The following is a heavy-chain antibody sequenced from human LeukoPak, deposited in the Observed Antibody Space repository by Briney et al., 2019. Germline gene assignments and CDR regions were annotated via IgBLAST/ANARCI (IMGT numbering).Heavy chain of an antibody. J-gene: IGHJ6*02. CDR2: IYSGGST. V-gene: IGHV3-53*01. Sequence: GGSLRLSCAASGFTVSSNYMSWVRQAPGKGLEWVSVIYSGGSTYYADSVKGRFTISRDNSKNTLYLQMNSLRAEDTAVYYCARDYYGSGSLDVWGQGTTVTVSS. D-gene: IGHD3-10*01. CDR3: ARDYYGSGSLDV. CDR1: GFTVSSNY.